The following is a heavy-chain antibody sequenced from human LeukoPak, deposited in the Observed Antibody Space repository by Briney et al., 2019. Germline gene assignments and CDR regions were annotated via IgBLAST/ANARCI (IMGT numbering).Heavy chain of an antibody. CDR3: ARVSPGDAFDI. J-gene: IGHJ3*02. CDR1: GGSISSGGYS. V-gene: IGHV4-30-2*01. D-gene: IGHD3-10*01. Sequence: PSQTLSLTCAVSGGSISSGGYSWSWIRQPPGKGLEWIGYIYHSGSTYYNPSLKSRVTMSVDTSKNQFSLKLSSVTAADTAVYYCARVSPGDAFDIWGQGTMVTVSS. CDR2: IYHSGST.